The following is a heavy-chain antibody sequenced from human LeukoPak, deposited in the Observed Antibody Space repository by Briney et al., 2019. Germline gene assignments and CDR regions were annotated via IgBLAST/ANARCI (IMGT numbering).Heavy chain of an antibody. V-gene: IGHV3-15*01. D-gene: IGHD4-23*01. CDR2: IKRTRDDAPP. J-gene: IGHJ4*02. Sequence: AGSLRLSCAASGFTFNTAWMGWVRQTPGKGLEWLGHIKRTRDDAPPVYAAPVQGRFTISRDDSKNTVYLQMGSLRSEDTAVYYCTADFAYYGANSGAPDYWGQGTLVTVSP. CDR1: GFTFNTAW. CDR3: TADFAYYGANSGAPDY.